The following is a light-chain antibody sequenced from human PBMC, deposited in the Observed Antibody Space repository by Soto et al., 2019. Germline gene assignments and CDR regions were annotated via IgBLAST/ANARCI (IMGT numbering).Light chain of an antibody. CDR2: DVS. CDR1: SSDVGGYNY. Sequence: QSVLTQPASVSGSPGQSITISRTGTSSDVGGYNYVSWYQQHPGKAPKLMIYDVSNRPSGVSNRFSGSKSGNTASLTISGLQAEDEADYYCSSYTSSSLHVFGTGTKVTV. J-gene: IGLJ1*01. V-gene: IGLV2-14*03. CDR3: SSYTSSSLHV.